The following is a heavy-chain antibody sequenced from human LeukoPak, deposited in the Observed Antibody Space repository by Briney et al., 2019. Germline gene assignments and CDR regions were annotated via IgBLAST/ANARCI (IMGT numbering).Heavy chain of an antibody. Sequence: SETLSLTCTVSGYSLSSGFYWGWIRQPPGKGLEWIATMFHSGSTYYNPSLESRVTISVDTSKNQFSLRLISVTAADTALYYCARFGTRDNCCHPGVDTWGQGTPVTVSS. V-gene: IGHV4-38-2*02. J-gene: IGHJ5*02. D-gene: IGHD1-1*01. CDR2: MFHSGST. CDR1: GYSLSSGFY. CDR3: ARFGTRDNCCHPGVDT.